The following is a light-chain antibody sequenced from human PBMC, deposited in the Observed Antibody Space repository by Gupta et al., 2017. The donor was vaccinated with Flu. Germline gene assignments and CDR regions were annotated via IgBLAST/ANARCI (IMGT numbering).Light chain of an antibody. CDR2: LDS. CDR1: QSLLQSNGYNY. J-gene: IGKJ1*01. Sequence: VVTPPPLSLPVIPGEPATTSCRSSQSLLQSNGYNYLDRYLQKPGQSPQLLIYLDSNRASGVPDRFSGSGSGTDFTLKISRVEAEDVGVYYCMQGPQAPWTFGQGTRVEIK. V-gene: IGKV2-28*01. CDR3: MQGPQAPWT.